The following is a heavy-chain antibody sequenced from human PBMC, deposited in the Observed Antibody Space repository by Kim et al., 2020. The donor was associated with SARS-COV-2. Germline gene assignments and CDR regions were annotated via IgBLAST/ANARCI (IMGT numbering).Heavy chain of an antibody. V-gene: IGHV4-59*12. J-gene: IGHJ6*02. D-gene: IGHD3-10*02. CDR3: ARVFRGMDV. Sequence: RTNYHPSLKSRVTISVDTSKNQFSLKLNSMTAADTGVYYCARVFRGMDVWGQGTTVIVSS. CDR2: RT.